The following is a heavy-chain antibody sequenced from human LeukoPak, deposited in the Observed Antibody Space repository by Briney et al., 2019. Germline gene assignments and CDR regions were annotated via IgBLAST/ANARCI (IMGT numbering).Heavy chain of an antibody. D-gene: IGHD6-13*01. CDR2: IRSKANSYAT. Sequence: GGSLRLSCAASGFIFTDYWMHWVRQASGKGLEWVGRIRSKANSYATAYAASVKGRFTISRDDSKNTAYLQMNSLKTEDTAVYYCTRHFEVGSWPYYFDYWGQGTLVTVSS. V-gene: IGHV3-73*01. CDR3: TRHFEVGSWPYYFDY. J-gene: IGHJ4*02. CDR1: GFIFTDYW.